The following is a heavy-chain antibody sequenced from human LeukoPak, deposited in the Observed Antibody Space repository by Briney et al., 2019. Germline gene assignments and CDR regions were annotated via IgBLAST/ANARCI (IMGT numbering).Heavy chain of an antibody. Sequence: GASVKVSCKASGYTFTGYYMHWVRQAPGQGLEWMGWINPNSGGTNYAQKFQGRVTMTRNTSISTAYMELSSLTAEDTAVYYCARDWLYCSGGSCPVGHMDVWGKGTTVTVSS. J-gene: IGHJ6*03. D-gene: IGHD2-15*01. CDR1: GYTFTGYY. CDR3: ARDWLYCSGGSCPVGHMDV. CDR2: INPNSGGT. V-gene: IGHV1-2*02.